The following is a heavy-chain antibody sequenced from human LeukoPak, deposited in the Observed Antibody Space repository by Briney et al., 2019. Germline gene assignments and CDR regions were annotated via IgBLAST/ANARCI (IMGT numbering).Heavy chain of an antibody. Sequence: QAGGSLRLSCAASGFTFSSYAMSWVRQAPGKGLEWVSAISGSGGSTYYADSVKGRFTISRDNSKNTLYLQMNSLRAEDTAVYYCAKDGINMVRGVYDAFDIWGQGTMVTVSS. CDR3: AKDGINMVRGVYDAFDI. CDR1: GFTFSSYA. J-gene: IGHJ3*02. CDR2: ISGSGGST. D-gene: IGHD3-10*01. V-gene: IGHV3-23*01.